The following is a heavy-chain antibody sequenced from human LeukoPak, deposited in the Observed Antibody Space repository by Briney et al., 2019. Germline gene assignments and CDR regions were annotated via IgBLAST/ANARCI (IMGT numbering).Heavy chain of an antibody. CDR1: GGSFSGYY. CDR2: INHSGRT. D-gene: IGHD3-3*01. CDR3: ARGSTYYDFWSGYHFDY. Sequence: SETLSLTCAVYGGSFSGYYWNWIRQPPGKGLEWIGEINHSGRTNYNPSLKSRVTISVDTSKNQFSLKLSSVTAADTAVYYCARGSTYYDFWSGYHFDYWGKGTLVTVSS. J-gene: IGHJ4*02. V-gene: IGHV4-34*01.